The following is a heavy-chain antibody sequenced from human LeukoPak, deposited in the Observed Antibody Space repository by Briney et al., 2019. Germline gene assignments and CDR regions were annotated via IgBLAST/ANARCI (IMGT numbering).Heavy chain of an antibody. D-gene: IGHD2-2*01. Sequence: GGSLRLSCAASGFTFSSYAMHWVRQAPGKGLEWVAVISDDGSNKYYADSVKGRFTISRDNSKNTLYQQMNSLRAEDTAVYYCAATRTCSTTTCYAFDIWGQGTMVTVSS. V-gene: IGHV3-30-3*01. CDR3: AATRTCSTTTCYAFDI. CDR1: GFTFSSYA. CDR2: ISDDGSNK. J-gene: IGHJ3*02.